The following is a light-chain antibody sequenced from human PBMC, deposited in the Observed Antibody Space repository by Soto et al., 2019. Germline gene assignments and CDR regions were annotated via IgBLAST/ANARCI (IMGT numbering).Light chain of an antibody. V-gene: IGKV3-15*01. J-gene: IGKJ1*01. CDR3: QQYNNWGT. Sequence: EIVMTQSPATLSVSPGERATLSCRASQSVSSNLAWYKEKPGQAHRLLIYGASTRATGIPARFNGSGSGTALTLTISSLQSEDFTVYYCQQYNNWGTFGQGTKVEIQ. CDR1: QSVSSN. CDR2: GAS.